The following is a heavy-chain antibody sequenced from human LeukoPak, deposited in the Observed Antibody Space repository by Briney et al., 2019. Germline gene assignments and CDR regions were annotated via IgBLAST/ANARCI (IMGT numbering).Heavy chain of an antibody. J-gene: IGHJ6*03. CDR1: GGSISSSSYY. CDR3: ARISTVVVLHYYYYYYMDV. CDR2: IYYSGST. D-gene: IGHD3-22*01. V-gene: IGHV4-39*07. Sequence: SETLSLTCTVSGGSISSSSYYWGWIRQPPGKGLEWIGSIYYSGSTYYNPSLKSRVTISVDTSKNQFSLKLSSVTAADTAVYYCARISTVVVLHYYYYYYMDVWGKGTTVTVSS.